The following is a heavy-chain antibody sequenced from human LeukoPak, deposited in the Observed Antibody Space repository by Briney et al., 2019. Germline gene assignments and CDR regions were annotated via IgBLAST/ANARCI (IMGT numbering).Heavy chain of an antibody. CDR2: IHSSGSA. J-gene: IGHJ4*02. D-gene: IGHD5-24*01. V-gene: IGHV4-59*12. Sequence: SETLSLTCTVSGASLNDYYWSWIRQPPGKALEWIGFIHSSGSANSNPSLTSRVTISIDTSKNQFSLNLRSLTAADTAAYFCASGAADGYNFGFDYWGQGTLAAVSS. CDR1: GASLNDYY. CDR3: ASGAADGYNFGFDY.